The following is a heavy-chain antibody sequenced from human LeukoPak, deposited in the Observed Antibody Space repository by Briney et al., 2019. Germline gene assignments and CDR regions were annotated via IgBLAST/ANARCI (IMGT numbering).Heavy chain of an antibody. CDR1: GFTFSSYS. J-gene: IGHJ4*02. V-gene: IGHV3-21*01. CDR3: ASFHSSGWDKFDY. D-gene: IGHD6-19*01. CDR2: ISSSSSYI. Sequence: PGGSLRLSCAASGFTFSSYSVNWVRQAPGKGLEWVSSISSSSSYIYYADSVKGRFTISRDNAKNSLYLQMNSLRAEDTAVYYCASFHSSGWDKFDYWGQGTLVTVSS.